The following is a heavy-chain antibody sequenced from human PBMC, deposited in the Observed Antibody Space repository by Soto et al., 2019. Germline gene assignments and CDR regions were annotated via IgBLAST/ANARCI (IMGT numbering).Heavy chain of an antibody. CDR1: GFTFSSYG. CDR3: AKDQGDYYDSSGYQCLDY. D-gene: IGHD3-22*01. Sequence: PGGSLRLSCAASGFTFSSYGMHWVRQAPGKGLEWVAVISYDGSNKYYADSVKGRFTISRDNSKNTLYLQMNSLRAEDTAVYYCAKDQGDYYDSSGYQCLDYWGQGTLVTLSS. J-gene: IGHJ4*02. V-gene: IGHV3-30*18. CDR2: ISYDGSNK.